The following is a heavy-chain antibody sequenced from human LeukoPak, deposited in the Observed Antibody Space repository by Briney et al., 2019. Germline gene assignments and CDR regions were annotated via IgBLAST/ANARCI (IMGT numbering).Heavy chain of an antibody. V-gene: IGHV3-7*03. Sequence: GGSLTLSCAASGFTFSDVWMTWVRRTPGRGLEWVASVRDDGREKSYVESVRGRFTISRDNAENSLFLQMNSLRAEDTAVYYCAKVVGVAATQSGSWFDPWGQGTLVTVSS. CDR1: GFTFSDVW. J-gene: IGHJ5*02. D-gene: IGHD2-15*01. CDR3: AKVVGVAATQSGSWFDP. CDR2: VRDDGREK.